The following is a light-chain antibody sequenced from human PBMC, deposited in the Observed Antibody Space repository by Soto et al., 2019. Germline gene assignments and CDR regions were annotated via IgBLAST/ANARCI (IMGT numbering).Light chain of an antibody. J-gene: IGKJ2*01. Sequence: EIVMTQSPATLSVSPGERATLSCRASQSLSSNLAWYQQKPGHAPRLLIYGASTRATGVPARFSGSGSGTEFTLSISSLQSEDFAVYYCQQYHIWPPNTFGQGTKLEIK. CDR1: QSLSSN. V-gene: IGKV3-15*01. CDR2: GAS. CDR3: QQYHIWPPNT.